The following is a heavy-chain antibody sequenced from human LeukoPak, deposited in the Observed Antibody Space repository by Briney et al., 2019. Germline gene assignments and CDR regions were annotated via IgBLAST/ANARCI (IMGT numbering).Heavy chain of an antibody. Sequence: GASVKVSCKASGYTFTGYYMHWVRQAPGQGLEWMGWINPNSGGTKYAQKFQGRVIMTRDTSISTAYMELSRLRSDDTAIYYCARLYYYDSGGYKNNWFDPWGQGTQVTVSS. CDR3: ARLYYYDSGGYKNNWFDP. V-gene: IGHV1-2*02. CDR1: GYTFTGYY. CDR2: INPNSGGT. D-gene: IGHD3-22*01. J-gene: IGHJ5*02.